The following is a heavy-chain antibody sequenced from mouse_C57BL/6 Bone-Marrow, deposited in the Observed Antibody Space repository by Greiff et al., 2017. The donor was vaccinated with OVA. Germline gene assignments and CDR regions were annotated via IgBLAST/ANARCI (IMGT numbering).Heavy chain of an antibody. D-gene: IGHD1-1*01. V-gene: IGHV14-4*01. CDR2: IDPENGDT. Sequence: EVQLQQSGAELVRPGASVKLSCTASGFNIKDDYMHWVKQRPEQGLEWIGWIDPENGDTEYASKFQGKATITADTSSNTAYLQLRSLTSEDTSVYYCTLLLFAYWGQGTLVTVSA. J-gene: IGHJ3*01. CDR1: GFNIKDDY. CDR3: TLLLFAY.